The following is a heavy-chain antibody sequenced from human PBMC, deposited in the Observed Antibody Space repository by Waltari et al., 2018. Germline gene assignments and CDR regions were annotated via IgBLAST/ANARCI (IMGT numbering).Heavy chain of an antibody. D-gene: IGHD6-19*01. CDR3: AASTAWYGTYFDY. J-gene: IGHJ4*02. V-gene: IGHV3-7*03. CDR1: VFAFSKNW. CDR2: IKEDGSEI. Sequence: DVRLVESGGGLVQPGGSLRLSCSTSVFAFSKNWMSWVSQATGKGLEGVANIKEDGSEIYYVDSVKCRFTLARDNTKNSLFLQMNSLKPDDTAVYYCAASTAWYGTYFDYWGQGSLVTVA.